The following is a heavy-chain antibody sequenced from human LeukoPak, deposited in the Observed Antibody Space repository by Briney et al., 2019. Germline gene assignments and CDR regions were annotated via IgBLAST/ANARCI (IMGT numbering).Heavy chain of an antibody. J-gene: IGHJ4*02. CDR2: IYYTGST. Sequence: SETLSLTCTVSGDSISSSNYYWGWIRQPPGKGLEWIGNIYYTGSTYYNPSLKSRVTISVDTSKNQFSLRLSSVTAADTAVYYCAREAQPYYFDYWGQGTLVTVSS. V-gene: IGHV4-39*07. CDR3: AREAQPYYFDY. D-gene: IGHD1-1*01. CDR1: GDSISSSNYY.